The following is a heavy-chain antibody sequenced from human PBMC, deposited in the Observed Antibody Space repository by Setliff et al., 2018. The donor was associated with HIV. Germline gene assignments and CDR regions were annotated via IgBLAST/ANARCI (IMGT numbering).Heavy chain of an antibody. J-gene: IGHJ5*01. Sequence: VASVKVSCKASGYTFTSYDLNWVRQAAGHGLEWMGWMTPYSGNTGYAQKFQGRVSMTRNTSISTAYMELSSLRSDDTAVYYCARDSGVSSGWKNWFDSWGQGTLVTVSS. V-gene: IGHV1-8*02. CDR1: GYTFTSYD. D-gene: IGHD6-19*01. CDR3: ARDSGVSSGWKNWFDS. CDR2: MTPYSGNT.